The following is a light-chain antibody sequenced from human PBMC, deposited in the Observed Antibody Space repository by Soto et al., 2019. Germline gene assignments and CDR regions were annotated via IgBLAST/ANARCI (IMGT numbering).Light chain of an antibody. CDR2: DVS. CDR3: SSYTSRSTYV. J-gene: IGLJ1*01. Sequence: SVLTQPASVSGSPGQSITISCTGTSSDVSGYNYVYWYQQHPGKATKLMIYDVSNRPSGVYDRISGSKSGNTASRTITRLHVEDEADYYCSSYTSRSTYVFGTGTKVTVL. V-gene: IGLV2-14*01. CDR1: SSDVSGYNY.